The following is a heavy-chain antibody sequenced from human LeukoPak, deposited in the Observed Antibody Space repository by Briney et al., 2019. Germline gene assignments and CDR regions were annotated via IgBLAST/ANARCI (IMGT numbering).Heavy chain of an antibody. CDR2: ISWNSGSI. Sequence: PGRSLRLSCAASGFTFDDYAMHWVRQAPGKGLEWVSGISWNSGSIGYADSVKGRFTISRDNAKNSLYLQMNSLRAEDTALYYCAKAIAAAGPTVFDHWGQGTLVTVSS. CDR1: GFTFDDYA. D-gene: IGHD6-13*01. V-gene: IGHV3-9*01. J-gene: IGHJ4*02. CDR3: AKAIAAAGPTVFDH.